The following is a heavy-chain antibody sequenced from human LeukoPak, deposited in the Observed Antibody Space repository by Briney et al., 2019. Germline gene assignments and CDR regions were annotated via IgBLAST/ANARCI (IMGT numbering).Heavy chain of an antibody. V-gene: IGHV3-9*01. CDR3: ARPAVAGLRAGGYDY. CDR2: ISWNSGSI. J-gene: IGHJ4*02. D-gene: IGHD6-19*01. CDR1: GFTFDEYA. Sequence: GGSLRLSCAASGFTFDEYAMHWVRQAPGKGLEWVSGISWNSGSIGYADSVKGRFTISRDNAKNSLYLQMNSLRAEDTAVYYCARPAVAGLRAGGYDYWGQGTLVTVSS.